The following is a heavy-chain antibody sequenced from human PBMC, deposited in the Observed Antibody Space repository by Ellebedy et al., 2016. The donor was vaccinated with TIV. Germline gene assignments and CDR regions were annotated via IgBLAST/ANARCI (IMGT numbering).Heavy chain of an antibody. CDR2: IIPILGIA. J-gene: IGHJ4*02. V-gene: IGHV1-69*04. CDR3: ASDYGDLDY. D-gene: IGHD4-17*01. Sequence: SVKVSXXASGGTFSSYAISWVRQAPGQGLEWMGRIIPILGIANYAQKFQGRVTITADKSTSTAYMELSSLRSEDTAVYYCASDYGDLDYWGQGTLVTVSS. CDR1: GGTFSSYA.